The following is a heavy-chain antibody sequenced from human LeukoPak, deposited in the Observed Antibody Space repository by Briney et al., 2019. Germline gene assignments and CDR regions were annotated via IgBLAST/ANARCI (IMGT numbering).Heavy chain of an antibody. CDR3: ARHSSTSWSDY. Sequence: GESLKISCKGSGYSFTSYWIGWVRQMPGKGLEWMGIIYPGDSDTRYSPSFQGQVTISADKSISTAFLQWSSLKASDTAMYCCARHSSTSWSDYWGQGTLVTVSS. CDR2: IYPGDSDT. D-gene: IGHD6-13*01. CDR1: GYSFTSYW. J-gene: IGHJ4*02. V-gene: IGHV5-51*01.